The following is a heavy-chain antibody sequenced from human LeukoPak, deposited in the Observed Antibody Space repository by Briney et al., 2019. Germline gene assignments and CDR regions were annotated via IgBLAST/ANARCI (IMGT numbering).Heavy chain of an antibody. V-gene: IGHV1-18*01. D-gene: IGHD2-21*01. J-gene: IGHJ3*02. CDR2: ISAYNGNT. CDR1: GHTFATCA. CDR3: ARGVVVPPGAFDI. Sequence: ASVKVSCKASGHTFATCAMHWVRQAPGQRLEWMGWISAYNGNTNYAQKLQGRVTMTTDTSTSTAYMELRSLRSDDTAVYYCARGVVVPPGAFDIWGQGTMVTVSS.